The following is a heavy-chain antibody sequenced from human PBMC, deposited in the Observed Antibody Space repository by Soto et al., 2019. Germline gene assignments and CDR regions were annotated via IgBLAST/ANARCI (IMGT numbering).Heavy chain of an antibody. V-gene: IGHV3-48*03. Sequence: PGGSLRLSCAASGFTFSSYEMNWVRQAPGKGLEWVSYISSSGSTIYYADSVKGRFTISRDNAKNSLYLQMNSLRAEDTAVYYCARVSSVPAAIFRRINWFDPWGQGTLVTVSS. D-gene: IGHD2-2*02. CDR3: ARVSSVPAAIFRRINWFDP. CDR1: GFTFSSYE. CDR2: ISSSGSTI. J-gene: IGHJ5*02.